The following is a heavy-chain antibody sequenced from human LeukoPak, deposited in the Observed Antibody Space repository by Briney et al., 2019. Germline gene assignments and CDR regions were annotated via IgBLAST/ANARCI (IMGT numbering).Heavy chain of an antibody. CDR3: ALTLPYMNSGAFDI. CDR1: GGSISSYY. V-gene: IGHV4-59*01. J-gene: IGHJ3*02. Sequence: PSETLSLTCTVSGGSISSYYWSWIRQPPGKGLEWIGYIYYSGSTNYNPSLKSRVTISVDTSKNQFSLKLSSVTAADTAVYYCALTLPYMNSGAFDIWGQGTMVTVSS. CDR2: IYYSGST. D-gene: IGHD1-1*01.